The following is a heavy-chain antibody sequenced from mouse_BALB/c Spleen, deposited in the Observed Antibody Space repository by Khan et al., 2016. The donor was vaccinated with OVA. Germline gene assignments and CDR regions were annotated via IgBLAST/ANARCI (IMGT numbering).Heavy chain of an antibody. Sequence: VELVESGPGLVAPSQSLSIRCTVSGLSLTNYGVSWVRQPPGKGLEWLGVIWGDGSTNYHSVLKYRLSISKDNSKSQVFVKLNSLQTDDTATYYCAIIYYGYDWFAYWGQGTLVTVSA. CDR1: GLSLTNYG. J-gene: IGHJ3*01. D-gene: IGHD2-2*01. CDR3: AIIYYGYDWFAY. V-gene: IGHV2-3*01. CDR2: IWGDGST.